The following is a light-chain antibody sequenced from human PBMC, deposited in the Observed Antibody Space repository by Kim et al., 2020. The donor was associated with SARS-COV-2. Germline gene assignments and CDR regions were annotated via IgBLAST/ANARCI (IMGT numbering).Light chain of an antibody. CDR1: QSVSSSY. CDR2: GAS. Sequence: SPGERASLTCRTSQSVSSSYLTWYQQKPGQAPRLLIYGASSRATGIPDRFSGSGSGTDFTLTISRLEPEDVALYYCHHFGSAPWTFGQGTKVDIK. CDR3: HHFGSAPWT. V-gene: IGKV3-20*01. J-gene: IGKJ1*01.